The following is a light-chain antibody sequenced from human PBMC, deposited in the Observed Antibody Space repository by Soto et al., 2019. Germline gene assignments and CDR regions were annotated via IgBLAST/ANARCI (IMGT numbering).Light chain of an antibody. Sequence: DIQMTQSPSTLSASVGDRVTITCRASQSISSWLAWYQQKPGKAPNLLIYKASSLESGVPSRFSGSGSGTEITLTINSLQPDDSATYYCQQYSSYSRTFGQGTKVEIK. CDR2: KAS. CDR3: QQYSSYSRT. V-gene: IGKV1-5*03. J-gene: IGKJ1*01. CDR1: QSISSW.